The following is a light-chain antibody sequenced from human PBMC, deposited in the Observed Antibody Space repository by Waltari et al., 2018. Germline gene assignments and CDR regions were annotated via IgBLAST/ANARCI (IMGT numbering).Light chain of an antibody. V-gene: IGKV1-39*01. CDR3: QQSYSTPRT. CDR1: QNIATY. J-gene: IGKJ1*01. Sequence: DIQMTQSPSYLSASVGDRVTITCRASQNIATYLNWYQQKPGKAPQVLIYGASSLQSGVPSRFSGSGSGTDFILTITSLQPEDFATYYCQQSYSTPRTFSHGTKVDVK. CDR2: GAS.